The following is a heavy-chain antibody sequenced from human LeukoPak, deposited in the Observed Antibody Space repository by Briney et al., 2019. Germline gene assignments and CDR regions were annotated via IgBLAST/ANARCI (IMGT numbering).Heavy chain of an antibody. J-gene: IGHJ6*02. V-gene: IGHV1-69*04. CDR2: IIPILGIA. CDR1: GGIFSSYA. CDR3: ARPLGGKYYYYGMDV. Sequence: ASVKVSCKASGGIFSSYAISWVRQAPGQGLEWMGRIIPILGIANYAQKFQGRVTITADKSTSTAYMELSSLRSEDTAVYYCARPLGGKYYYYGMDVWGQGTTVTVSS. D-gene: IGHD4-23*01.